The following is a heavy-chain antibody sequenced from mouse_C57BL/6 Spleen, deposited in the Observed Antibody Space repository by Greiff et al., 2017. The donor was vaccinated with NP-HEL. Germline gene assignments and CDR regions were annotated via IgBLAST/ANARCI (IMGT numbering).Heavy chain of an antibody. Sequence: EVKVVESGGGLVKPGGSLKLSCAASGFTFSSYTMSWVRQTPEKRLEWVATISGGGGNTYYPDSVKGRFTISRDNAKNTLYLQMSSLRSEDTALYYCARSIYDGYEGGFAYWGQGTLVTVSA. V-gene: IGHV5-9*01. D-gene: IGHD2-2*01. CDR2: ISGGGGNT. CDR3: ARSIYDGYEGGFAY. CDR1: GFTFSSYT. J-gene: IGHJ3*01.